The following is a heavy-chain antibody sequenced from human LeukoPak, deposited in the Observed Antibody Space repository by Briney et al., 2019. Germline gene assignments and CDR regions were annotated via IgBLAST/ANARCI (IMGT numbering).Heavy chain of an antibody. Sequence: ASVKVSCKASGYTFTSYDINWVRQATGQGLEWMGWMNPKSGNTGYAQKFQGRVTMTRNTSISTAYMELSSLSSEDTAVYYCARRGGANGDYYYYGMDVWGQGTTVTVSS. CDR1: GYTFTSYD. CDR3: ARRGGANGDYYYYGMDV. CDR2: MNPKSGNT. J-gene: IGHJ6*02. V-gene: IGHV1-8*01. D-gene: IGHD4-17*01.